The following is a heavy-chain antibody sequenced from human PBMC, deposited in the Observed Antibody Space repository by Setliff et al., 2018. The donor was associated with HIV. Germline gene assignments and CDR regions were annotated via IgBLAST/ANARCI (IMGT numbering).Heavy chain of an antibody. CDR3: ARGSYGSVLL. CDR2: TYYRSKWYN. V-gene: IGHV6-1*01. D-gene: IGHD6-19*01. Sequence: SQTLSLTCAISGDSVSSNSAAWNWIRQSPSRGLEWLGRTYYRSKWYNNYAVPVKGRITINPDTSKNQFSLHLNSVTPDDTAVYYCARGSYGSVLLWGQGTLVTVSS. J-gene: IGHJ4*02. CDR1: GDSVSSNSAA.